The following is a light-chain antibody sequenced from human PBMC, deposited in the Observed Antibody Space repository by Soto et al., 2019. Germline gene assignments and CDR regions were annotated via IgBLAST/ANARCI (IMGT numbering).Light chain of an antibody. CDR3: QQRSNWHPYT. CDR1: PSVSSY. CDR2: DAS. V-gene: IGKV3-11*01. J-gene: IGKJ2*01. Sequence: EIVLTQSPATLSLSPGERATLSCRASPSVSSYLAWYQQKPGQAPRLLIYDASNRATGIPARFSGSGSGTDFTLTISSLEPEDFAVYYCQQRSNWHPYTFGQGTKLEIK.